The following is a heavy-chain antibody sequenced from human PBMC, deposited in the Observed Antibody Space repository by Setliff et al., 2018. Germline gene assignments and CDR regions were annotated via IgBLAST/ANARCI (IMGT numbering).Heavy chain of an antibody. CDR3: ARKGISALSGAFDM. D-gene: IGHD1-26*01. CDR1: GGSISNYY. J-gene: IGHJ3*02. Sequence: SETLSLTCTVSGGSISNYYWSWIRQPAGKGLEWIGRIYTSGSTNYNPSLKSRVTMSVDTSKNQFSLKLSSVTAADMAVYYCARKGISALSGAFDMWGQGTMVT. V-gene: IGHV4-4*07. CDR2: IYTSGST.